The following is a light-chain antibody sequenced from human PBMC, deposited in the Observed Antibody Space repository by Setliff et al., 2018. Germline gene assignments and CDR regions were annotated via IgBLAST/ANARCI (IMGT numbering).Light chain of an antibody. V-gene: IGLV1-40*01. J-gene: IGLJ3*02. Sequence: SVLTQPPSVSGAPGQRVTISCTGDTSNIGAGYDVHWYQQLPGTAPKLLIFDTVNRPSGVPDRFSGSKSGTSASLAITGLQAEDEADYYCQSYDDILSGHVVFGGGTKVTVL. CDR2: DTV. CDR1: TSNIGAGYD. CDR3: QSYDDILSGHVV.